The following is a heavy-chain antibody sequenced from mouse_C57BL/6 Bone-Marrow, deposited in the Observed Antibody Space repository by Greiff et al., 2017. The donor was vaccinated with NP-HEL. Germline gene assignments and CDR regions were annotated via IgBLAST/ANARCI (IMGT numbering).Heavy chain of an antibody. V-gene: IGHV14-4*01. CDR2: IDPETGDT. J-gene: IGHJ4*01. D-gene: IGHD1-1*01. CDR3: TTGGSSPYAMDY. Sequence: VQLQQSGAELVRPGASVKLSCTVSGFNIKDDYMHWVQQRPEQGLEWIGWIDPETGDTEYASKFQGKATITADTSSNTAYLQLSSLTSEDTAVYYCTTGGSSPYAMDYWGQGTSVTVSS. CDR1: GFNIKDDY.